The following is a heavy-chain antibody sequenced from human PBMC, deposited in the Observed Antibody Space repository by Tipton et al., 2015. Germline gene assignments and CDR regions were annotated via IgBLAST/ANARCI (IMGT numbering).Heavy chain of an antibody. D-gene: IGHD1-20*01. CDR3: ARDRIPAHSNYYYSYGMDV. CDR1: GFTFSSYA. V-gene: IGHV3-23*01. CDR2: ISGSGSYT. J-gene: IGHJ6*02. Sequence: SLRLSCAASGFTFSSYAMSWVRQAPGKGLEWVSAISGSGSYTYYADSVKGRFTISRDNSKSALYLQMNSLRAEDTAVYYCARDRIPAHSNYYYSYGMDVWGQGTAVTVSS.